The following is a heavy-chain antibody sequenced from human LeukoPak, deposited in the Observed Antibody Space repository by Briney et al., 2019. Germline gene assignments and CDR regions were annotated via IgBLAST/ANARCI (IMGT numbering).Heavy chain of an antibody. CDR1: GFTLSSYN. V-gene: IGHV3-21*01. J-gene: IGHJ6*03. CDR3: AKDSRAALVGPYYMDV. D-gene: IGHD6-25*01. Sequence: PGGSLRLSCAASGFTLSSYNMNWVRQAPGKGLEWVSSISSSGKYIYYADSVKGRFTISRDNSKNTLYLQMNSLRTEDTAVYYCAKDSRAALVGPYYMDVWGKGTTVTISS. CDR2: ISSSGKYI.